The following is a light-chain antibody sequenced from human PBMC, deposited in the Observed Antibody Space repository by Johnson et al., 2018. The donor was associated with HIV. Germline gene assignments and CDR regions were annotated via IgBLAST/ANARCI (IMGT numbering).Light chain of an antibody. CDR1: SSNIGNNY. CDR2: ENN. J-gene: IGLJ1*01. V-gene: IGLV1-51*02. CDR3: GTWDSSLSAGV. Sequence: QSVLTQPPSVSAAPGQKVTISCSGSSSNIGNNYVSWYQQLPGTAPKLLIYENNKRPSGIPDRFSGSKSGTSATLGITGLQTGDEADYYFGTWDSSLSAGVFGTGTKLTVL.